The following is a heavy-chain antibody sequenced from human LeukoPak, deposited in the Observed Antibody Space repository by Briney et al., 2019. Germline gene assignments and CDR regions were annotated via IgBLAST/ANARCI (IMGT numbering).Heavy chain of an antibody. V-gene: IGHV3-23*01. CDR2: ISGSGGST. J-gene: IGHJ4*02. CDR3: AKDRTLFLEWLFPLDY. Sequence: GGSLRLSCAASGFTFSSYAMSWVRQAPGKGLEWVSAISGSGGSTYYADSVKGRFTISRDNSKNTLYLQMNSLRAEDTAVYYCAKDRTLFLEWLFPLDYWGQGTLVTVSS. D-gene: IGHD3-3*01. CDR1: GFTFSSYA.